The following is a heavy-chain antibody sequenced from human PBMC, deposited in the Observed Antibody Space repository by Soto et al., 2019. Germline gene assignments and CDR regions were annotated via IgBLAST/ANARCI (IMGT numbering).Heavy chain of an antibody. V-gene: IGHV4-30-2*01. CDR2: ISPSGSP. CDR1: GGSVNSGGYS. Sequence: SETLSLTCSVSGGSVNSGGYSWSWIRQPPGKGLEWIGFISPSGSPAYNPSLKSRVTISVDRSNNQISLELSSVTAADTAVYYCARGVLAWGPGTLVTVS. D-gene: IGHD2-8*01. J-gene: IGHJ5*02. CDR3: ARGVLA.